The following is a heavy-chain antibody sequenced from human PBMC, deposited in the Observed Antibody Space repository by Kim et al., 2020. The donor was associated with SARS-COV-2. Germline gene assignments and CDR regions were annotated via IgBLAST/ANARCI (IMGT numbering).Heavy chain of an antibody. J-gene: IGHJ4*02. Sequence: PALKGQVTVSVDASKNQFSLKLSSVTAADTTIYYCARDRGYGSGSYYYDSWGQGTLVTVTS. D-gene: IGHD3-10*01. CDR3: ARDRGYGSGSYYYDS. V-gene: IGHV4-31*01.